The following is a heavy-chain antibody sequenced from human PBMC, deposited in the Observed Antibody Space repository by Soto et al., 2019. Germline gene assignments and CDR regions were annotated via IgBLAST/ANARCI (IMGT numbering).Heavy chain of an antibody. CDR2: IYYSGGP. V-gene: IGHV4-59*01. D-gene: IGHD4-17*01. J-gene: IGHJ4*02. CDR3: ARGGGDYDHFDY. CDR1: GGSISSYY. Sequence: SETLXLTCTVSGGSISSYYWSWILQPPGKGLEWTGYIYYSGGPSYNPSLKSRVTISVDTSKNQFSLKLSSVTAADTAVYYCARGGGDYDHFDYWGQGTLVTVSS.